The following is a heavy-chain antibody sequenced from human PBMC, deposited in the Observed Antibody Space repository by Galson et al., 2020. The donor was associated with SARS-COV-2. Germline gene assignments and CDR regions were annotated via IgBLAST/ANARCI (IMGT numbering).Heavy chain of an antibody. J-gene: IGHJ2*01. Sequence: GGSLRLSCAASGFTFSSYAMSWVRQAPGKGLEWVSAISGSGGRTYYADSVKGRFTISRDNSKNTLYLQMNSLRAEDTAVYYCAKDFGTTMIDWYCDLCSRCTLVTVSS. D-gene: IGHD3-22*01. CDR1: GFTFSSYA. CDR3: AKDFGTTMIDWYCDL. CDR2: ISGSGGRT. V-gene: IGHV3-23*01.